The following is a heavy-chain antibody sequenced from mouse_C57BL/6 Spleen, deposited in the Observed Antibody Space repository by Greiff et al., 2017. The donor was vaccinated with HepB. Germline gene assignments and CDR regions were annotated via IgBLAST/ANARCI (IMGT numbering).Heavy chain of an antibody. CDR3: ARRGSDGYLDY. CDR1: GFTFSDYG. CDR2: ISNLAYSI. J-gene: IGHJ4*01. V-gene: IGHV5-15*01. Sequence: EVQLQQSGGGLVQPGGSLKLSCAASGFTFSDYGMAWVRQAPRKGPEWVAFISNLAYSIYYADTVTGRFTISRENAKNTLYLEMSSLRSEDTATYYCARRGSDGYLDYWGQGTSVTVSS. D-gene: IGHD2-3*01.